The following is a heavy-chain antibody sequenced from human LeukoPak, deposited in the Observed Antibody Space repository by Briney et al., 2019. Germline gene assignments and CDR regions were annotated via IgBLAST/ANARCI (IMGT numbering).Heavy chain of an antibody. D-gene: IGHD2-21*01. V-gene: IGHV1-3*01. CDR2: INAANGDT. CDR3: ARDDCGDTCYPGGY. Sequence: GASVKVSCKASGYTFTNCVIHWVRQAPGQRPEWMGWINAANGDTKYSHHFQDRVTITRDTSASTAYMEMSSLTSEDTALYYCARDDCGDTCYPGGYWGQGTLVTVSS. CDR1: GYTFTNCV. J-gene: IGHJ4*02.